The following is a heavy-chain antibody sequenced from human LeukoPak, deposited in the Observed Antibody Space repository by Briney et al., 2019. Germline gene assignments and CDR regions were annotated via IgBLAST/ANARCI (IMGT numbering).Heavy chain of an antibody. V-gene: IGHV1-46*01. Sequence: ASVKVSCKASGYTFTSYYMHWVRQAPGQGLEWMGIINPSGGSTSYAQKFQGRVTMTRDTSTSTVYMELSSLRSEDTAVYYCATTSKDIVEAFDIWGQGTMVTVSS. CDR3: ATTSKDIVEAFDI. CDR2: INPSGGST. D-gene: IGHD2-15*01. CDR1: GYTFTSYY. J-gene: IGHJ3*02.